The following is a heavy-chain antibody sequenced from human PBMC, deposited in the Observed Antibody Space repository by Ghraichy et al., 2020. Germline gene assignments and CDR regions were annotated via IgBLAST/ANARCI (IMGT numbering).Heavy chain of an antibody. D-gene: IGHD6-13*01. CDR3: ARDRGSSRWYGSPSSYWYFDL. CDR2: INYSGST. J-gene: IGHJ2*01. CDR1: GGSISSYY. Sequence: SETLSLTCTVSGGSISSYYWSWIRQPPGKGLEWIGYINYSGSTNYNPSLKSRVTISVDTSKNQFSLKLSSVTAADTAVYYCARDRGSSRWYGSPSSYWYFDLWGRGTLVTVSS. V-gene: IGHV4-59*01.